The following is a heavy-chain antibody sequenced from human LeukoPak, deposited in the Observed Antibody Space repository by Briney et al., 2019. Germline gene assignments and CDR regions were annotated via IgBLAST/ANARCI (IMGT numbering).Heavy chain of an antibody. Sequence: SETLSLTSAVYGGSFSGYYWSWIRQPPGKGLEWIGEINHSGSTHYNPSLKSRVTISVDTSKNQFSLKLSSVTAADTAVYYCARDVGYYYGSGSTDPWGQGTLVTVSS. CDR1: GGSFSGYY. J-gene: IGHJ5*02. V-gene: IGHV4-34*01. CDR2: INHSGST. CDR3: ARDVGYYYGSGSTDP. D-gene: IGHD3-10*01.